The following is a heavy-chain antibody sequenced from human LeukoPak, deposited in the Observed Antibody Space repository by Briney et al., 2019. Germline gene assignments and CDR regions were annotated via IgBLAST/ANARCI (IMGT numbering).Heavy chain of an antibody. CDR1: GFTFSSYA. D-gene: IGHD6-13*01. J-gene: IGHJ4*02. CDR3: AKDRAAAFFFDY. CDR2: ISGSGGST. Sequence: PGGSLRLSCAASGFTFSSYAMSWVRQAPGKGLEGVSAISGSGGSTYYADSAKGRFTISRDNSRNTLYLQMNSLRAEDTAVYYCAKDRAAAFFFDYWGQGTLVTVSS. V-gene: IGHV3-23*01.